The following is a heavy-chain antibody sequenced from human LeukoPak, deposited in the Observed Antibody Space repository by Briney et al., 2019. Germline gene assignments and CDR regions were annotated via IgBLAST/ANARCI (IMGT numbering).Heavy chain of an antibody. CDR2: ISYDGSNK. CDR3: ASALDYGDYRGYFQH. D-gene: IGHD4-17*01. CDR1: GFTFSSYA. Sequence: GGSLRLSCAASGFTFSSYAMHWVRQAPGKGLEWVAIISYDGSNKYYADSMKGRFTISRDNSKNTLYLQMDSLRAEDTAVYYCASALDYGDYRGYFQHWGQGTLVTVSS. V-gene: IGHV3-30*04. J-gene: IGHJ1*01.